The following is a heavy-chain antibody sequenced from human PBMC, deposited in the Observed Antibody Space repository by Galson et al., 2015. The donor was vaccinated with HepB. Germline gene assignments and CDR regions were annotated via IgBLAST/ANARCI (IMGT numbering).Heavy chain of an antibody. CDR3: ATDRSNMITFGGVIVNTWYFDL. Sequence: SVKVSCKVSGYTLTELSMHWVRQAPGKGLEWMGGFDPEDGETIYAQKFQGRVTMTKDTSTDTAYMELSSLRSEDTAVYYCATDRSNMITFGGVIVNTWYFDLWGRGTLVTVSS. V-gene: IGHV1-24*01. CDR1: GYTLTELS. D-gene: IGHD3-16*02. CDR2: FDPEDGET. J-gene: IGHJ2*01.